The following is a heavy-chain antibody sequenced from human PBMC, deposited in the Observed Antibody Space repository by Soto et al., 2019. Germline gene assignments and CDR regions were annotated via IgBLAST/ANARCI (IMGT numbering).Heavy chain of an antibody. CDR1: GGSISSSSYY. J-gene: IGHJ5*02. D-gene: IGHD2-15*01. CDR3: ASLTDCSGGSCYSENWFDP. Sequence: SETLSLTCTVSGGSISSSSYYWGWIRQPPGKGLEWIGSIYYSGSTYYNPSLTSRFTISVDTSKNKFSLKLSSVTAADTAVYYCASLTDCSGGSCYSENWFDPWGQGTLVTVSS. CDR2: IYYSGST. V-gene: IGHV4-39*01.